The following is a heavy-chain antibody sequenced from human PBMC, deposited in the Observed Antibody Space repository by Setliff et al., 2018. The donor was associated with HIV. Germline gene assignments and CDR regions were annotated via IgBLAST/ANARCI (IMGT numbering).Heavy chain of an antibody. V-gene: IGHV4-34*01. CDR2: INHSGST. J-gene: IGHJ4*02. CDR3: ARGHPVGLRRLPPRFGY. CDR1: GGAFSGYY. Sequence: KASETLSLTCAVYGGAFSGYYWSWIRQPPGKGLEWIGDINHSGSTNYNPSLKSRVTISVDTSKNQFSLKLSSVTAADTAVYYCARGHPVGLRRLPPRFGYWGQGTLVTVS. D-gene: IGHD4-17*01.